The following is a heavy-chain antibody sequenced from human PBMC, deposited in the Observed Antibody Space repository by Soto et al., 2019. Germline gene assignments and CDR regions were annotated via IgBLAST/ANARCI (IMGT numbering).Heavy chain of an antibody. CDR2: VIPIFGTA. Sequence: SVKVSCKTSQHTFSSYAIGWVRGSAGQGREWMGRVIPIFGTANYAQKFQGRVTITADESTSTAYMELSSLRSEDTAVDYCGRHSRGPEVRRQGTQV. CDR1: QHTFSSYA. V-gene: IGHV1-69*13. CDR3: GRHSRGPEV. D-gene: IGHD3-10*01. J-gene: IGHJ3*01.